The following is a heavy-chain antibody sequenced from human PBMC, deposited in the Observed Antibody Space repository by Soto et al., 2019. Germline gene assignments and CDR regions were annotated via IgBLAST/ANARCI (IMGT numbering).Heavy chain of an antibody. CDR2: ISYDGSNK. D-gene: IGHD1-26*01. Sequence: QVQLVESGGGVVQPGRSLRLSCAASGFTFSSYAMHWVRQAPGKGLEWVAVISYDGSNKYYADSVKGRFTISRDNSKNTLYLQMNSLRAEDTAVYYCARCIVGARNYYYYGMVVWGQGTTVTVSS. CDR3: ARCIVGARNYYYYGMVV. V-gene: IGHV3-30-3*01. J-gene: IGHJ6*02. CDR1: GFTFSSYA.